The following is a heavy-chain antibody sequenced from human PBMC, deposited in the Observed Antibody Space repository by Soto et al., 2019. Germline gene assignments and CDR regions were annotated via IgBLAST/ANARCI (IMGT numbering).Heavy chain of an antibody. CDR1: GGSISSGGYY. CDR3: SRGRRGSGRHDAFDI. D-gene: IGHD2-15*01. V-gene: IGHV4-31*03. J-gene: IGHJ3*02. Sequence: SETLSLTCTVSGGSISSGGYYWSWIRQHPGKGLEWIGYIDYSGSTYYNPSLKSRVTISVDTSKNQFSLKLTSVTAADTAVYYCSRGRRGSGRHDAFDIWGQGTMVTVSS. CDR2: IDYSGST.